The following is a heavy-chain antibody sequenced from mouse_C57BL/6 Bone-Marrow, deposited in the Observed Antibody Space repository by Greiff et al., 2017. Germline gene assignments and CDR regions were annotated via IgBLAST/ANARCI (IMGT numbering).Heavy chain of an antibody. Sequence: VQLQQSGPELVKPGASVKISCKASGYAFSSSWMNWVKQRPGKGLEWIGRIYPGDGDTNYNGKFKGTATLTADKSSSTASMQLSSLTSEDSAVYFCARSSKDYWGQGTTLTVSS. D-gene: IGHD2-5*01. CDR3: ARSSKDY. CDR2: IYPGDGDT. V-gene: IGHV1-82*01. CDR1: GYAFSSSW. J-gene: IGHJ2*01.